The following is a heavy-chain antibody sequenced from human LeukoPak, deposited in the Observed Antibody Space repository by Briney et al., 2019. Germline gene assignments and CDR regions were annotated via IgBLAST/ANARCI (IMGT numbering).Heavy chain of an antibody. CDR2: IHPISGDT. CDR1: EYSFIYY. J-gene: IGHJ5*02. CDR3: ATYGPGYNWLYA. V-gene: IGHV1-2*02. D-gene: IGHD3-10*01. Sequence: ASVKVSCKASEYSFIYYIQWVRQAPGQGLEWMGWIHPISGDTTYAQRFQGRITVTRGASISTAYLDLRSLRSDDTAIYYCATYGPGYNWLYAWGQGTLVTVSS.